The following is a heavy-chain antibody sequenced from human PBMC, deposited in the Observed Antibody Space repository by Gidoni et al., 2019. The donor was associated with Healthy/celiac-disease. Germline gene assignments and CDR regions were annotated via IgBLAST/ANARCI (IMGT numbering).Heavy chain of an antibody. CDR2: ISSSGSTI. Sequence: EVQLVESGGGLVQPGGSLRLSCAASGFTLSSYEMNRVRQAPGKGLEWVSYISSSGSTIYYADSVKGRFTISRDNAKNSLYLQMNSLRAEDTAVYYCARDNYIVPPATTVTTTYFDYWGQGTLVTVSS. D-gene: IGHD4-4*01. CDR1: GFTLSSYE. J-gene: IGHJ4*02. CDR3: ARDNYIVPPATTVTTTYFDY. V-gene: IGHV3-48*03.